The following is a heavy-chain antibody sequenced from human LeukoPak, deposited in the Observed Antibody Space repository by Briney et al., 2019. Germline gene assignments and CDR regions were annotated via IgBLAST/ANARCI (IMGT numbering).Heavy chain of an antibody. D-gene: IGHD4-17*01. CDR1: GGSISGDTYY. CDR2: IYSGGTT. V-gene: IGHV4-39*01. Sequence: SETLSLTCTVSGGSISGDTYYWGWVRRPPGKGLEWIGTIYSGGTTYYNPSLKSRVIMSVDASKNQISLRLTSASATDTAMYYCAKPTGSKGWFGTWGQGTLVTVSS. J-gene: IGHJ5*02. CDR3: AKPTGSKGWFGT.